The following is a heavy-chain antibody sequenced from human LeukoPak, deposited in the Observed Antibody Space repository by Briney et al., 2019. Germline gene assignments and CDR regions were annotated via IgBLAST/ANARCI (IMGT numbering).Heavy chain of an antibody. CDR3: ARVGGLCYYYYAMEV. D-gene: IGHD3-16*01. J-gene: IGHJ6*02. CDR1: GGSISSYY. CDR2: IYYSGST. V-gene: IGHV4-59*01. Sequence: PSETLCLTCAVSGGSISSYYRSWVRQPPGKGLEWIGYIYYSGSTNYNPCLKSRVTISVDTSKNQFSLKLSSVTAADTAVYYCARVGGLCYYYYAMEVWGQGTTVTVSS.